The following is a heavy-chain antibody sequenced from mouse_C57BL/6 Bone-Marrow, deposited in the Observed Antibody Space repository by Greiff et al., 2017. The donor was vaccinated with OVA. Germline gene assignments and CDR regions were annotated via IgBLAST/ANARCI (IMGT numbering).Heavy chain of an antibody. Sequence: EVQRVESEGGLVQPGSSMKLSCTASGFTFSDYYMAWVRQVPEKGLEWVANINYDGSSTYYLDSLKSRFIISRDNAKNILYLQMSSLKSEDTATYYCARAGSTGAWYFDVWGTGTTVTVSS. CDR1: GFTFSDYY. CDR2: INYDGSST. V-gene: IGHV5-16*01. D-gene: IGHD4-1*02. J-gene: IGHJ1*03. CDR3: ARAGSTGAWYFDV.